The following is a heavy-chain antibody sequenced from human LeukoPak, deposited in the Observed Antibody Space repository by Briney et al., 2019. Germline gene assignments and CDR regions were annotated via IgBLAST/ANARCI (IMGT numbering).Heavy chain of an antibody. D-gene: IGHD2-15*01. CDR1: GFTFNSYA. Sequence: GGSLRLSCAASGFTFNSYAMSWVRQAPGKGLEWVSAISGSGGSTYYADSVKGRFPISRHNSKNTLYLQMNSLRAEDTAVYYCAKDQNGGTGGYWGQGTLVTVSS. V-gene: IGHV3-23*01. CDR3: AKDQNGGTGGY. J-gene: IGHJ4*02. CDR2: ISGSGGST.